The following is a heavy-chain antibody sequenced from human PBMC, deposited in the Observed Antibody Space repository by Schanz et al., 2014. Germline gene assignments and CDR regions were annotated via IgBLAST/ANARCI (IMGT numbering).Heavy chain of an antibody. D-gene: IGHD3-10*01. Sequence: EVQLLESGGGLVQPGGSLRLSCAASGFTFSNYVMSWVRQAPGKGLEWVSTIGTSGGTNYAESVKGRFTMSRDNSKNTLYLQMNSLRAGDAAVYYCAKGRFGELSAFDIWGQGTMVTVSS. J-gene: IGHJ3*02. CDR1: GFTFSNYV. CDR3: AKGRFGELSAFDI. V-gene: IGHV3-23*01. CDR2: IGTSGGT.